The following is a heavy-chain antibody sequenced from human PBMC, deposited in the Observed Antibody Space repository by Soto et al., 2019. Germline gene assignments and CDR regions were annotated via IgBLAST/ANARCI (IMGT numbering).Heavy chain of an antibody. D-gene: IGHD3-10*01. V-gene: IGHV4-59*01. CDR2: IYYSGST. CDR1: GGSISSYY. CDR3: ARLNYYGSGSYYGTGWFDP. Sequence: SETLCLTCTVAGGSISSYYWSWIRKPQGKGLEWIGYIYYSGSTNYNPSLKSRVTISVDTSKNQFSLKLSSVTAADTTVYYCARLNYYGSGSYYGTGWFDPWGQGTLVTVS. J-gene: IGHJ5*02.